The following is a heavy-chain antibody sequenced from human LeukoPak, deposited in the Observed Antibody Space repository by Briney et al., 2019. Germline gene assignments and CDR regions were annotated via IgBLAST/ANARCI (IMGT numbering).Heavy chain of an antibody. CDR2: ISGSGGST. D-gene: IGHD6-19*01. V-gene: IGHV3-23*01. CDR1: GLTFSSYA. J-gene: IGHJ6*02. CDR3: AKDGEQWLVKDYYYGMDV. Sequence: GGSLRLSCAASGLTFSSYAMSWVRQAPGKGLEWVSAISGSGGSTYYADSVKGRFTISRDNSKNTLYLQMNSLRAEDTAVYYCAKDGEQWLVKDYYYGMDVWGLGTTVTVSS.